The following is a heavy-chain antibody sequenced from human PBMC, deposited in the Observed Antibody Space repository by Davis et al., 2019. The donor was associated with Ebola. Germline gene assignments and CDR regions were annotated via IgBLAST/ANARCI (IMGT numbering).Heavy chain of an antibody. CDR3: ARGRLRSYYFDY. CDR2: ISSSSSYI. CDR1: GFTFSSYS. D-gene: IGHD6-25*01. V-gene: IGHV3-21*05. J-gene: IGHJ4*02. Sequence: GESLKISCAASGFTFSSYSMNWVRQAPGKGLEWVSYISSSSSYIYYADSVKGRFTISRDNAKNSLYLQMNSLRAEDTAVYYCARGRLRSYYFDYWGQGTLVTVSS.